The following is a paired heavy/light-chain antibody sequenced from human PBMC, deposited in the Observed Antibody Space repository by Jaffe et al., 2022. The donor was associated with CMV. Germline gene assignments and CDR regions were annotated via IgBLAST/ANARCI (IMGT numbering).Heavy chain of an antibody. D-gene: IGHD1-26*01. CDR2: IYTSGST. CDR3: ARVRSGSYYYYYYGMDV. CDR1: GGSISSYY. V-gene: IGHV4-4*07. Sequence: QVQLQESGPGLVKPSETLSLTCTVSGGSISSYYWSWIRQPAGKGLEWIGRIYTSGSTNYNPSLKSRVTMSVDTSKNQFSLKLSSVTAADTAVYYCARVRSGSYYYYYYGMDVWGQGTTVTVSS. J-gene: IGHJ6*02.
Light chain of an antibody. J-gene: IGKJ3*01. CDR1: QSVSSSY. CDR2: GAS. V-gene: IGKV3-20*01. CDR3: QQYGSSPVFT. Sequence: EIVLTQSPGTLSLSPGERATLSCRASQSVSSSYLAWYQQKPGQAPRLLIYGASSRATGIPDRFSGSGSGTDFTLTISRLEPEDFAVYYCQQYGSSPVFTFGPGTKVDIK.